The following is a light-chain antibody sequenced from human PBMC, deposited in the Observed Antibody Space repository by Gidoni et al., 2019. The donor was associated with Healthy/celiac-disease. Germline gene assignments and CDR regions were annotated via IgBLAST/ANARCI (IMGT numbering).Light chain of an antibody. CDR1: SSNIGSNY. Sequence: QSVLTQPPSASGTPGPRVTISCAGSSSNIGSNYVSWYQQLPGPAPQLLIYRNNQRPSGVPARFSGSKSGTSASLAISGLRSEDEADYYCAAWDDSLSGWVFCGGTKLTVL. CDR2: RNN. J-gene: IGLJ3*02. CDR3: AAWDDSLSGWV. V-gene: IGLV1-47*01.